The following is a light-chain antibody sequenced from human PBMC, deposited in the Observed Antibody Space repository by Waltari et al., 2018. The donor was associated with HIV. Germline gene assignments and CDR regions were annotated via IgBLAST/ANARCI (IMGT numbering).Light chain of an antibody. CDR3: AAWDDSLIGPV. J-gene: IGLJ3*02. CDR2: SNN. V-gene: IGLV1-44*01. CDR1: SSNIGSNT. Sequence: QSVLTQPPSASGTPGQRVTISCSGSSSNIGSNTVNWYQQLPGTAPKLLIYSNNQWPSGVPDRLSGSKSGTSAFLAISGLQSEDEANYYCAAWDDSLIGPVFGGGTKLTVL.